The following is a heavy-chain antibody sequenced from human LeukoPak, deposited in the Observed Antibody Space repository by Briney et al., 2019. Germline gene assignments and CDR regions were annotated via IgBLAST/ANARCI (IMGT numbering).Heavy chain of an antibody. CDR2: IIHMFGIA. CDR1: GGTFSSYA. V-gene: IGHV1-69*10. D-gene: IGHD3-22*01. J-gene: IGHJ6*02. CDR3: ARDPYDSSGYYYSRYYYGMDV. Sequence: ASVTVSCTASGGTFSSYAMSWVGQAPGEGVEGMGGIIHMFGIANYAQKFQGRVTITADKSTSTAYMELSSLRSEDTAVYYCARDPYDSSGYYYSRYYYGMDVWGQGTTVTVSS.